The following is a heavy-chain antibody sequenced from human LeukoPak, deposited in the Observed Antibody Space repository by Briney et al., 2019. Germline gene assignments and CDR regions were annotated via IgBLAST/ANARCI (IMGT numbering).Heavy chain of an antibody. V-gene: IGHV4-59*01. CDR1: GVSFSGYY. Sequence: SETLSLTCTASGVSFSGYYRSWIRQPPGKGLEWIGYIYYSGSTNYNPSLKSRVTISVDTSKNQFSLMLSSVTAADTAVYYCARVGTGYSYGYRDYYYYMDVWGKGTTVTVSS. J-gene: IGHJ6*03. CDR2: IYYSGST. CDR3: ARVGTGYSYGYRDYYYYMDV. D-gene: IGHD5-18*01.